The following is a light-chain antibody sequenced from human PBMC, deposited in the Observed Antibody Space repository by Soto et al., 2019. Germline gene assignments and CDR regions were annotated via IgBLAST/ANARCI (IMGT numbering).Light chain of an antibody. V-gene: IGLV2-23*01. CDR1: KNNLGSYDL. J-gene: IGLJ2*01. CDR3: CSLEGSNALVV. CDR2: EAT. Sequence: QSVLTQPASVSGSPGQSITVSCTGTKNNLGSYDLVSWYQKYPDKAPTLLIYEATKRPSGISDRFSGSKSGFTASLTISGLRPEDEADYYCCSLEGSNALVVFGGGTKLTVL.